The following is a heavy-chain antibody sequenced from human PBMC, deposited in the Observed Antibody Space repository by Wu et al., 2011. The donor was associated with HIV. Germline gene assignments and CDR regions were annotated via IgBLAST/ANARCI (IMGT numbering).Heavy chain of an antibody. CDR1: GFSFSNYG. V-gene: IGHV1-2*02. D-gene: IGHD3-22*01. J-gene: IGHJ4*02. Sequence: QVQLVQSGPEVKKLGASVKVSCKASGFSFSNYGFSWVRQAPGQGLEWMGWLNPNSGGTNFAQKFQGRVTMSKDTSTTTAYMELSRLRSDDSAIYYCARPPPGSTYYYEQYYFGYWGQGTLVTVSS. CDR3: ARPPPGSTYYYEQYYFGY. CDR2: LNPNSGGT.